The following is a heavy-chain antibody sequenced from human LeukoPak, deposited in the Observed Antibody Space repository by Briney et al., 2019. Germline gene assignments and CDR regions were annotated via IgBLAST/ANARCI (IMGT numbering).Heavy chain of an antibody. J-gene: IGHJ4*02. CDR3: AREKAAATVTSDY. Sequence: SETLSLTCTVSGGSISSSSYYWGWIRQPPGKGLEWIGSIYYSGSTYYNPSLKSRVTISVDTSKNQFSLKLSSVTAANTAVYYCAREKAAATVTSDYWGQGTLVTVSS. CDR2: IYYSGST. CDR1: GGSISSSSYY. V-gene: IGHV4-39*02. D-gene: IGHD4-17*01.